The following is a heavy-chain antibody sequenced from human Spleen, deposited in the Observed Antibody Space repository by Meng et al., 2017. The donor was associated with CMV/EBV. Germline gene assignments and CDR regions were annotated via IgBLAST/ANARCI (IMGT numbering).Heavy chain of an antibody. D-gene: IGHD2-2*01. Sequence: GGSLKISFAASGFTFSSYAMHWVRQAPGNGREWVAVISYDGSNKYYADSVKGRFTISRDNSTNTLYLQMNSLRAEDTAVYYCARDLGDIVVVPAARYYYYCGMDVWGQGTTVTVSS. CDR3: ARDLGDIVVVPAARYYYYCGMDV. CDR1: GFTFSSYA. J-gene: IGHJ6*02. V-gene: IGHV3-30-3*01. CDR2: ISYDGSNK.